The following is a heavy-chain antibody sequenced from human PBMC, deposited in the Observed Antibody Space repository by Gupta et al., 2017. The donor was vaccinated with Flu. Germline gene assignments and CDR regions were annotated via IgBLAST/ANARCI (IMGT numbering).Heavy chain of an antibody. CDR3: AKDTSRIAAYGEPLDY. V-gene: IGHV3-30*18. CDR2: ISYDGSNK. Sequence: QVQLVESGGGVVQPGRSLRLSCAASGFTFSSYGMHWVRQAPGKGLEWVAVISYDGSNKYYADSVKGRFTISRDNSKNTLYLQMNSLRAEDTAVYYCAKDTSRIAAYGEPLDYWGQGTLVTVSS. J-gene: IGHJ4*02. CDR1: GFTFSSYG. D-gene: IGHD6-6*01.